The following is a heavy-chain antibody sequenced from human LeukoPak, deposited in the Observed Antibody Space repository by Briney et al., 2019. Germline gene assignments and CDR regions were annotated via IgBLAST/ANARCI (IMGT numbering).Heavy chain of an antibody. Sequence: PSQTLSLTCTVSGGSISSGSYYFAWIRQPPGKGLEWIGSIYYGGSTYYNPSLKSRVTISVDTSKNQFSLKLSSVTAADTAVYYCAKTPDYYYYYMDVWGKGTTVTISS. V-gene: IGHV4-39*01. CDR2: IYYGGST. CDR3: AKTPDYYYYYMDV. J-gene: IGHJ6*03. CDR1: GGSISSGSYY.